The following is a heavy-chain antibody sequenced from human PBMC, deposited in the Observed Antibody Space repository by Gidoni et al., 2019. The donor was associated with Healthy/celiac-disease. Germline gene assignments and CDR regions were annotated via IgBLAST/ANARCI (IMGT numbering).Heavy chain of an antibody. Sequence: QVQLVQSGAEVKKPGASVQVSCKASGYTFTSYYMHWVRQAPGQGPEWMGIINPRGGSTSYAQKFQGRVTMTRDTSTSTVYMELSSLRSEDTAVYYCARGVGGSGSYLIDYWGQGTLVTVLL. CDR2: INPRGGST. CDR3: ARGVGGSGSYLIDY. CDR1: GYTFTSYY. J-gene: IGHJ4*02. D-gene: IGHD3-10*01. V-gene: IGHV1-46*01.